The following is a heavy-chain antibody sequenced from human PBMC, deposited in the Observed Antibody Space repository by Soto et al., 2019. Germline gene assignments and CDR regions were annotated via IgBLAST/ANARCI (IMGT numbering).Heavy chain of an antibody. CDR2: IYYSGST. J-gene: IGHJ4*02. D-gene: IGHD3-22*01. CDR1: GGSISSYY. V-gene: IGHV4-59*01. Sequence: QVQLQESGQGLVKPSETLSLTCTVSGGSISSYYWSWIRQPPGKGLVWIGYIYYSGSTNYNPSLKSRVTISVDTSKNQYSLNLSSVTAADTAVYYCARGQYDSSGPFDYWGQGTLVTVSS. CDR3: ARGQYDSSGPFDY.